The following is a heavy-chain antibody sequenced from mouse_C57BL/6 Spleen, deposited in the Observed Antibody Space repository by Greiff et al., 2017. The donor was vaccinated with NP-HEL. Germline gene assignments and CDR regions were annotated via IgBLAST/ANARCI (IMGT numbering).Heavy chain of an antibody. D-gene: IGHD2-5*01. CDR3: ARSYYSNYADYAMDY. CDR2: INPNYGTT. CDR1: GYSFTDYN. J-gene: IGHJ4*01. Sequence: EVKLMESGPELVKPGASVKISCKASGYSFTDYNMNWVKQSNGKSLEWIGVINPNYGTTSYNQKFKGKATLTVDQSSSTAYMQLNSLTSEDSAVYYCARSYYSNYADYAMDYWGQGTSVTVSS. V-gene: IGHV1-39*01.